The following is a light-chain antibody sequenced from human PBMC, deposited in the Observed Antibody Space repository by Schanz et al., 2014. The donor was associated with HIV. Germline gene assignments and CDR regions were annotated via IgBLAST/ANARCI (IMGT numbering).Light chain of an antibody. V-gene: IGKV3-20*01. CDR3: QYFGNSGGT. CDR2: AAS. J-gene: IGKJ4*01. Sequence: IVLTQSPGTLSLSPGERATLSCRASQSVSSSYFAWYQQRPGQAPRLLIYAASSRATGIPDRFSGSGSGTEFTLTISRLEPEDFAVYYCQYFGNSGGTFGGGTKVEIK. CDR1: QSVSSSY.